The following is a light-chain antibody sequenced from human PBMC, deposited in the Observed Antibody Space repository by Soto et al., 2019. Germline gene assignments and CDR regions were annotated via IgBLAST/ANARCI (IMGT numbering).Light chain of an antibody. CDR2: DAS. Sequence: DIQMTQSPSTLSASVGDRVTITCRASQSISSWLAWYQQKPGKAPKLLIYDASSLESGVPSRFSGSGSGTEFTLTISSLQPDDFAVYYCQQCTNWPLRTFGGGTKVDIK. J-gene: IGKJ4*01. V-gene: IGKV1-5*01. CDR3: QQCTNWPLRT. CDR1: QSISSW.